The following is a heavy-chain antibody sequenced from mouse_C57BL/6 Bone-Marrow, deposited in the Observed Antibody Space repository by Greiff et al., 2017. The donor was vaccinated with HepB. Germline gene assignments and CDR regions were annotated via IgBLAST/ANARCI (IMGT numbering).Heavy chain of an antibody. CDR2: IYWDDDK. Sequence: QVTLKESGPGILQPSQTLSLTCSFSGFSLSTSGMGVSWIRQPSGKGLEWLAHIYWDDDKRYNPSLKSRLTISKDTSRNQVFLKITSVDTADTATYYCARYYYGSTMDYWGQGTSVTVSS. J-gene: IGHJ4*01. CDR3: ARYYYGSTMDY. V-gene: IGHV8-12*01. CDR1: GFSLSTSGMG. D-gene: IGHD1-1*01.